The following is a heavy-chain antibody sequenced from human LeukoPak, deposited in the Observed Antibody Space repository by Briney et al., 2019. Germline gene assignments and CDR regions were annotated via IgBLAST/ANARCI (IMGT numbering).Heavy chain of an antibody. V-gene: IGHV4-4*07. CDR2: IYTSGST. J-gene: IGHJ6*02. Sequence: SETLSLTCTVSGGSISSYYWSWIRQPAGKGLEWIGRIYTSGSTNYNPSLKSRVTMSVDPSKNQFSLKLSSVTAADTAVYYCARDYYGSVGYYGAGYSYGMDVWGQGTTVTVSS. D-gene: IGHD3-22*01. CDR1: GGSISSYY. CDR3: ARDYYGSVGYYGAGYSYGMDV.